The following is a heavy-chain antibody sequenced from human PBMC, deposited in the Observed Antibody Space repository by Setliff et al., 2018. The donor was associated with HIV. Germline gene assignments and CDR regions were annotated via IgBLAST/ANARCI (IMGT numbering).Heavy chain of an antibody. J-gene: IGHJ4*03. CDR2: IYTSGSS. D-gene: IGHD5-12*01. CDR1: NDSNTSFY. Sequence: SETLSLTCTVSNDSNTSFYWTWIRQPPGKGLEWIGYIYTSGSSNYSPSLKSRVTFSIDTSKNQFSLKLDSVTAADTAVYYCARAPYSAYDYTSFHTWGQGTMVTVSS. V-gene: IGHV4-4*08. CDR3: ARAPYSAYDYTSFHT.